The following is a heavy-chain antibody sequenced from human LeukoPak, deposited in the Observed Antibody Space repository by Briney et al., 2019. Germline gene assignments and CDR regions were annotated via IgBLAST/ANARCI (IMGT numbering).Heavy chain of an antibody. Sequence: ASVKVSCKASGYTCTSYDINWVRQATGQGLEWMGWMNPNSGNAGYAQKFQGRVTITRNTSISTAYMELSSLRSEDTAVYYCATSVLRYFDWLGDDAFDIWGQGTMVTVSS. J-gene: IGHJ3*02. CDR3: ATSVLRYFDWLGDDAFDI. CDR1: GYTCTSYD. D-gene: IGHD3-9*01. CDR2: MNPNSGNA. V-gene: IGHV1-8*03.